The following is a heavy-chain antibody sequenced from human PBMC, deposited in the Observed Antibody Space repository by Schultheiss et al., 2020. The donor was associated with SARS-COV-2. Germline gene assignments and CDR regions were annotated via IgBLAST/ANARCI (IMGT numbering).Heavy chain of an antibody. Sequence: SETLSLTCAVYGGSFSGYYWSWIRQHPGKGLEWIGYIYYSGSTNYNPSLKSRVTISVDTSKNQFSLKLSSVTAADTAVYYCARGGYCSSTSCPPQPDLYYYYYGMDVWGQGTTVTVSS. CDR1: GGSFSGYY. J-gene: IGHJ6*02. D-gene: IGHD2-2*01. V-gene: IGHV4-34*01. CDR2: IYYSGST. CDR3: ARGGYCSSTSCPPQPDLYYYYYGMDV.